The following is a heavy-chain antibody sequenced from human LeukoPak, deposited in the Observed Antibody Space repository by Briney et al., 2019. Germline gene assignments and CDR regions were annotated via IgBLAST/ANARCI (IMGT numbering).Heavy chain of an antibody. J-gene: IGHJ4*02. CDR1: GYVFIDYH. CDR2: INPNSGGT. V-gene: IGHV1-2*02. CDR3: ARSRGIVVVPAAMPDY. D-gene: IGHD2-2*01. Sequence: GASVKVSCKASGYVFIDYHLHWVRQAPGQGLEWMGWINPNSGGTNYAQKFQGRVTMTRDTSISTAYMELSRLRSDDTAVYYCARSRGIVVVPAAMPDYWGQGTLVTVSS.